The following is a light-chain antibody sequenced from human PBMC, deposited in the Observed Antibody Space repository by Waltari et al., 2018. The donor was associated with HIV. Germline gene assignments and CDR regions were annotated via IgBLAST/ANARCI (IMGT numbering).Light chain of an antibody. V-gene: IGKV1-27*01. CDR2: AAS. CDR1: QGFRNY. Sequence: DTQMTQSPSSLSASAGDRVTITCRASQGFRNYLAWYQQKPGKIPKLLIYAASTLQSGVPSRFSGSGSGTDFTLTISSLQPEDVATYYCQKYNSAPLTFGGGTKVEIK. J-gene: IGKJ4*01. CDR3: QKYNSAPLT.